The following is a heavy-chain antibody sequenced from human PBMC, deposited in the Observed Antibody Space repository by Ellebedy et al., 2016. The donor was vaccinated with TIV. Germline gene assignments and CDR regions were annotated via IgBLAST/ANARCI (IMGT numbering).Heavy chain of an antibody. Sequence: GGSLRLXCAASGFTFSSYGMHWVRQAPGKGLEWVAVISYDGSNKYYADSVKGRFTISRDNSKNTLYLQMNSLRAEDTAVYYCARRYFDYWGQGTLLTVSS. V-gene: IGHV3-30*12. CDR1: GFTFSSYG. J-gene: IGHJ4*02. CDR2: ISYDGSNK. CDR3: ARRYFDY.